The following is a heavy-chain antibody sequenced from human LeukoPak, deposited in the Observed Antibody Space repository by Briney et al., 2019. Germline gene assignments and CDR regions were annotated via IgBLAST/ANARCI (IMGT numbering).Heavy chain of an antibody. CDR2: MNPNSGNT. CDR1: GYTFTSYD. V-gene: IGHV1-8*03. Sequence: ASVKVSCKASGYTFTSYDINWVRQATGQGLEWMGWMNPNSGNTGYAQKFQGRVTITRNTSISPAYMEMSRLRSEDTAAYACARGEAWSRSLEAYCTNRDVWGKGTTVTVSS. J-gene: IGHJ6*03. CDR3: ARGEAWSRSLEAYCTNRDV. D-gene: IGHD6-6*01.